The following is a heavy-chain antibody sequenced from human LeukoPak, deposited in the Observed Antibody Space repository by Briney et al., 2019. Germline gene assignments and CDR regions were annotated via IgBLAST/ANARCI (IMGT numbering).Heavy chain of an antibody. Sequence: ASVKVSCKASGYTFTSYGISWVRQAPGQGLEWMGWISAYNGNTNYAQKLQGRVTMTTDTSTSTAYMELRSLRSDDTAVYYCAREHYDILTGYYYGMDVWGQGTTVTVSS. CDR3: AREHYDILTGYYYGMDV. J-gene: IGHJ6*02. CDR2: ISAYNGNT. D-gene: IGHD3-9*01. CDR1: GYTFTSYG. V-gene: IGHV1-18*01.